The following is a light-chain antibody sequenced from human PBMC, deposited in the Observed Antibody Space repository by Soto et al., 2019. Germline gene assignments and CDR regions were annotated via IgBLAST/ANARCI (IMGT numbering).Light chain of an antibody. CDR1: QSISSW. J-gene: IGKJ1*01. V-gene: IGKV1-5*01. CDR3: QQYNSYSPT. Sequence: DIPMTQSPSTLSASVGDRVTITCRASQSISSWLAWYQQKPGKAPKLLIYDASSLESGVPSRFSGSGSGTEFTLTINSLQPDDFASYYCQQYNSYSPTFGQGTKVEIK. CDR2: DAS.